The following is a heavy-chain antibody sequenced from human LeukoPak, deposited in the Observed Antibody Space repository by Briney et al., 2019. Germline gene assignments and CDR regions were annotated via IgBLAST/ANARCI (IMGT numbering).Heavy chain of an antibody. CDR1: GFPFRDFS. CDR3: AKQSYARSLGE. Sequence: GASLRLSCATSGFPFRDFSMSWVRQAPGKGLEWISTTNSGGTSTFYAESVKGRFTISRDKSKNTLYLQMSSLRVEDTAGYYCAKQSYARSLGEGGPGTLVSVSS. D-gene: IGHD2-8*01. CDR2: TNSGGTST. J-gene: IGHJ4*02. V-gene: IGHV3-23*01.